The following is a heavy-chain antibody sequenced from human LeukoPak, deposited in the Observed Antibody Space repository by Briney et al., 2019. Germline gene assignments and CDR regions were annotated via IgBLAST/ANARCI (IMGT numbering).Heavy chain of an antibody. CDR3: AKDSTNYADYARPDF. J-gene: IGHJ4*02. CDR2: IRYDGTNK. Sequence: GGSLRLSCAASGFTFSIYGMHWVRQAPGKGLEWVAFIRYDGTNKYYADSVKGQFTISSDNSKNTLYLQMNSLRPEDTAVYYCAKDSTNYADYARPDFWGQGTLVTVSS. D-gene: IGHD4-17*01. CDR1: GFTFSIYG. V-gene: IGHV3-30*02.